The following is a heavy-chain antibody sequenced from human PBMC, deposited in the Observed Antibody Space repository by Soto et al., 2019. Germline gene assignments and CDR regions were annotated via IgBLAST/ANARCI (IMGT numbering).Heavy chain of an antibody. CDR2: LIPMFGTT. V-gene: IGHV1-69*18. J-gene: IGHJ6*02. Sequence: QVQLVQSGAEVKTPGSSVKVSCEASGGTFNSYSINWVRQAPGQGLEWMGRLIPMFGTTDYAQRFQGRVTFTADESTNTASMEVTNLTSEDTAVYYCARDPPATRHGMDVWGQGTTVTVSS. CDR1: GGTFNSYS. CDR3: ARDPPATRHGMDV.